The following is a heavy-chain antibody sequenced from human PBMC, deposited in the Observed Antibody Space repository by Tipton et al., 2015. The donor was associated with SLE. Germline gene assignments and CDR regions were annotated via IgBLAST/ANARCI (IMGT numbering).Heavy chain of an antibody. J-gene: IGHJ4*02. Sequence: TLSLTCSVSGGSISSFYWSWIRQPPGKGLEWIGYIYYSGSTNYSPSPKSRLTISIDMSKNQFSLKLTSVTAADTAVYYCARSLDAAALFDYWGQGALVTVSS. CDR2: IYYSGST. D-gene: IGHD2-2*01. CDR1: GGSISSFY. V-gene: IGHV4-59*08. CDR3: ARSLDAAALFDY.